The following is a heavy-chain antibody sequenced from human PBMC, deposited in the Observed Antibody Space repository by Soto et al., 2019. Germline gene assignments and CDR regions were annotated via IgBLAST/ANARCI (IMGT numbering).Heavy chain of an antibody. CDR2: IFYSGTS. Sequence: QVQLQESGPGLVKPSETLSLTCTVSGGSVSSASYYWSWVRQPPGKQLEWIGDIFYSGTSKYNPSLKSRVTISVDTSKNQFSLKLSSVTAADTALYYCARASSPFLVLVSVFDPWGQGTLVTVSS. V-gene: IGHV4-61*01. CDR1: GGSVSSASYY. D-gene: IGHD2-15*01. CDR3: ARASSPFLVLVSVFDP. J-gene: IGHJ5*02.